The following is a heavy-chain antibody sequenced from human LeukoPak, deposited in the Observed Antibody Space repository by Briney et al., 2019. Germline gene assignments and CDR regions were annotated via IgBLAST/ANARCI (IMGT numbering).Heavy chain of an antibody. D-gene: IGHD3-10*01. CDR2: ISTGTYI. CDR1: GFTFSSYS. V-gene: IGHV3-21*05. J-gene: IGHJ4*02. Sequence: GGSLRLSCAASGFTFSSYSMNWVRQAPGKGLEWISHISTGTYIAYTDSVKGRFTISRDNAKNSLFLQMNSLRAEDTAVYYCARVYQGVSLFDGIDYWGQGTLVTVSS. CDR3: ARVYQGVSLFDGIDY.